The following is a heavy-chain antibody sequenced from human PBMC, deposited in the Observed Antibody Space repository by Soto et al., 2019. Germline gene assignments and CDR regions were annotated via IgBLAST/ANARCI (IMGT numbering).Heavy chain of an antibody. D-gene: IGHD3-3*01. J-gene: IGHJ5*02. CDR3: ARWWSGRRQGFDP. CDR1: GGSISSGDYY. Sequence: QVQLQESGPGLVKPSQTLSLTCTVSGGSISSGDYYWSWIRQHPGKGLEWIGYIYYSGSTYYNPSLRSRVTISVDTSKTQSSLKLSSVTAADTAVYYCARWWSGRRQGFDPWGQGTLVTVSS. CDR2: IYYSGST. V-gene: IGHV4-31*03.